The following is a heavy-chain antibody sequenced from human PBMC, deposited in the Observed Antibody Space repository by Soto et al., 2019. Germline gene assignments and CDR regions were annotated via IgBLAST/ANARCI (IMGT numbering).Heavy chain of an antibody. V-gene: IGHV3-9*01. CDR3: ANGYSTAGTIFDY. CDR2: ISWNSGSI. D-gene: IGHD6-19*01. Sequence: EVQLVESGGGLVQPGRSLRLSCAASGFTFDDYAMHWVRQAPGKGLEWVSGISWNSGSIGYADSVKGRFTISRDNAKNSLYLQMNSLRAEDTALYYCANGYSTAGTIFDYWGQGTLVTVSS. CDR1: GFTFDDYA. J-gene: IGHJ4*02.